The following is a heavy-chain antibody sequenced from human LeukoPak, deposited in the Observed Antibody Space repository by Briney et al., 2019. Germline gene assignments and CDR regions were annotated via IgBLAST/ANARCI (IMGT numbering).Heavy chain of an antibody. D-gene: IGHD5-18*01. V-gene: IGHV3-13*01. Sequence: GGSLRLSCAASGFTFSSYAMSWVRQATGKGLEWVSAIGTAGDTYYPGSVKGRFTISRENAKNSLYLQMNSLRAGDTAVYYCARGYRGYSYGSVSLFDYWGQGTLVTVSS. CDR2: IGTAGDT. J-gene: IGHJ4*02. CDR3: ARGYRGYSYGSVSLFDY. CDR1: GFTFSSYA.